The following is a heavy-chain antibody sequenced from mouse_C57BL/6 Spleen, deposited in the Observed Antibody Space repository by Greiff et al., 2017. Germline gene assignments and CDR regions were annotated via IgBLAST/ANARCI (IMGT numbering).Heavy chain of an antibody. CDR3: AREEGTIYDGYFYAMDY. CDR1: GYSITSGYY. CDR2: ISYDGSN. V-gene: IGHV3-6*01. D-gene: IGHD2-3*01. J-gene: IGHJ4*01. Sequence: EVQLQQSGPGLVKPSQSLSLTCSVTGYSITSGYYWNWIRQFPGNKLEWMGYISYDGSNNYNPSFKNRISITRDTSKNQFFLKLNSVTTEDTATYYCAREEGTIYDGYFYAMDYWGQGTSVTVSS.